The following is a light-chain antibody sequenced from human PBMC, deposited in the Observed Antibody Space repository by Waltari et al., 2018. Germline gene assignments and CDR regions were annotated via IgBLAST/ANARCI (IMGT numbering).Light chain of an antibody. V-gene: IGLV2-14*03. Sequence: QSALAQPASVSGSPGQSITISCPGSSSDLGAFDLVSWYQQHTGRAPRLIIRNVSERPSGVPQRFSGSKSCNTASLTISSLRSEDESLYFCSSFTTGSTGLFGGGTKLTVL. J-gene: IGLJ2*01. CDR3: SSFTTGSTGL. CDR1: SSDLGAFDL. CDR2: NVS.